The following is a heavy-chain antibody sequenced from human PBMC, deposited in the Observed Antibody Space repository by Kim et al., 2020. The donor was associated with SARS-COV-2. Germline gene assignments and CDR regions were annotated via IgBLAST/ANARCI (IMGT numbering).Heavy chain of an antibody. CDR3: ARGGLRPYDY. CDR1: GITFSSNW. J-gene: IGHJ4*02. CDR2: IKQDGSEK. Sequence: GGSLRLSCAASGITFSSNWMSWVRQAPGKGLEWVATIKQDGSEKYYVDSVKGRFTISRDNAKNSLYLQMNSLRAEDTAVYYCARGGLRPYDYWGQGTLVTVSS. V-gene: IGHV3-7*01. D-gene: IGHD3-16*01.